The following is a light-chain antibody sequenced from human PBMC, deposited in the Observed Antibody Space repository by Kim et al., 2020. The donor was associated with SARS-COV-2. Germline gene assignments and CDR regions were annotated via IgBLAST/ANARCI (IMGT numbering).Light chain of an antibody. CDR3: QQYAYSPLT. CDR2: DAS. V-gene: IGKV3D-20*01. CDR1: QSVGKNY. J-gene: IGKJ4*01. Sequence: ETVLTQSPATLSLPPGARATLSCGASQSVGKNYLGWYQQKPGLAPRLLIYDASTRATGIPDRFSGSGSGTDFTLTISRLEPEDSAVYYCQQYAYSPLTFGGGTKLEI.